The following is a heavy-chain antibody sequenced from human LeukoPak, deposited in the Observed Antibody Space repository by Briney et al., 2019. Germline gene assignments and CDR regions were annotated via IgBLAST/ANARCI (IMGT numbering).Heavy chain of an antibody. V-gene: IGHV3-7*01. Sequence: GGSLRLSCAASGFTFSTYWMNWFRQTPGKGLEWVAIIKEDGSEKYYVDSVKGRFTISRDNARNSLYLQINSLRVEDTAVYYCAGETRGPGSDWGQGTLVTVSS. CDR3: AGETRGPGSD. CDR1: GFTFSTYW. D-gene: IGHD3-10*01. J-gene: IGHJ4*02. CDR2: IKEDGSEK.